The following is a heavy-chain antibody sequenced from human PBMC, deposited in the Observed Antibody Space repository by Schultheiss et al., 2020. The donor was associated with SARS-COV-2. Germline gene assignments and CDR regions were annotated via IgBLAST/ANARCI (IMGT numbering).Heavy chain of an antibody. V-gene: IGHV3-21*01. Sequence: GGSLRLSCAASGFTFSSYGMHWVRQAPGKGLEWVSSISSSSSYIYYADSVKGRFTISRDNAKNSLYLQMNSLRAEDTAVYYCAVQGRVLRFLEWLSHWGQGTTVTVSS. D-gene: IGHD3-3*01. CDR3: AVQGRVLRFLEWLSH. J-gene: IGHJ6*02. CDR2: ISSSSSYI. CDR1: GFTFSSYG.